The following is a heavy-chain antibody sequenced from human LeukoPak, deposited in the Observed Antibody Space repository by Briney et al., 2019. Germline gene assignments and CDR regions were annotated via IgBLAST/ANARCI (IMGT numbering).Heavy chain of an antibody. J-gene: IGHJ4*02. CDR2: ISGSGGST. CDR1: GFTFSTYG. CDR3: AKGNYYDSSGYYRHGDY. V-gene: IGHV3-23*01. Sequence: GGSLRLSCAASGFTFSTYGMSWVRQAPGKGLEWVSAISGSGGSTYYADSVKGRFTISRDNSKNTLYLQMNSLRAEDTAVYYCAKGNYYDSSGYYRHGDYWGQGTLVTVSS. D-gene: IGHD3-22*01.